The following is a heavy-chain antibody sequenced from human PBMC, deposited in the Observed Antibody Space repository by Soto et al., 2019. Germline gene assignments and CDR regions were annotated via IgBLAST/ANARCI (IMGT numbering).Heavy chain of an antibody. CDR1: GSAVIIVSYC. D-gene: IGHD5-18*01. V-gene: IGHV4-61*01. CDR3: ARSPRRGYSFGYHWFDP. CDR2: IYYTGST. J-gene: IGHJ5*02. Sequence: SETLSLTFTVSGSAVIIVSYCGSWIRQPPGKGLEWMGYIYYTGSTNYNPSLKSRVTISVDTSKNQFSLKLSSVTAADTAVYYCARSPRRGYSFGYHWFDPWGQGTLVTVSS.